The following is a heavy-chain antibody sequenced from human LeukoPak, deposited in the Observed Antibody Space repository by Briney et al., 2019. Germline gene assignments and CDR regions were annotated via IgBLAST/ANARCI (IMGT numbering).Heavy chain of an antibody. J-gene: IGHJ4*02. Sequence: PGGSLRLSCAASGFTVSNDYMSWVRQAPGKGLEWVSVIYGAGATYYADSVKGRFTISRDNSKNTLYLQMNSLRAEDTAVYYCARLGYGYLSDYWGQGTLVTVSS. CDR1: GFTVSNDY. D-gene: IGHD5-18*01. CDR2: IYGAGAT. CDR3: ARLGYGYLSDY. V-gene: IGHV3-53*01.